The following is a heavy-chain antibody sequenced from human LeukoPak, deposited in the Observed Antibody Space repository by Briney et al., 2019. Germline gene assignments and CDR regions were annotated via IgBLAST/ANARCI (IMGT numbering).Heavy chain of an antibody. CDR1: GYTFTGYY. CDR3: ARARGVQGYCSGGSCYSGRLYYFDY. D-gene: IGHD2-15*01. Sequence: ASVKVSRKASGYTFTGYYMHWVRQAPGQGLEWMGWINPNSGGTNYAQKFQGRVTMTRDTSISTAYMELSRLRSDDTAVYYCARARGVQGYCSGGSCYSGRLYYFDYWGQGTLVTVSS. J-gene: IGHJ4*02. V-gene: IGHV1-2*02. CDR2: INPNSGGT.